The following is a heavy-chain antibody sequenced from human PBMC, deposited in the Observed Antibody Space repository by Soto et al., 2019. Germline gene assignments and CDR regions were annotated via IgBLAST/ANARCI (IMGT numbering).Heavy chain of an antibody. Sequence: SVKVSCKSSGGTFSSYAISCVRQAPGQGLEWMGGIIPIFGTANYAQKFQGRVTITADESTSTAYMELSSLRSEDTAVYYCARVRITIFGVVTTGGYYYYGMDVWGQGTKVTVS. D-gene: IGHD3-3*01. CDR1: GGTFSSYA. V-gene: IGHV1-69*13. CDR2: IIPIFGTA. CDR3: ARVRITIFGVVTTGGYYYYGMDV. J-gene: IGHJ6*02.